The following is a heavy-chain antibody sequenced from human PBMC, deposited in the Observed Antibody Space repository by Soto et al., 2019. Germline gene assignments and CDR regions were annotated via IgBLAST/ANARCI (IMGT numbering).Heavy chain of an antibody. D-gene: IGHD3-10*01. CDR2: ISYDGSNK. J-gene: IGHJ4*02. CDR3: SKARRRVTMIRGDDTGYY. CDR1: GFTFSSYG. Sequence: QVQLVESGGGGVQPGRSLRLSCAASGFTFSSYGMHWVRQAPGKGLAGVAVISYDGSNKYYANSVKGRFTISRDNYNNPLYLKMKSLRAEATAADDSSKARRRVTMIRGDDTGYYWGQGTLVTVSS. V-gene: IGHV3-30*18.